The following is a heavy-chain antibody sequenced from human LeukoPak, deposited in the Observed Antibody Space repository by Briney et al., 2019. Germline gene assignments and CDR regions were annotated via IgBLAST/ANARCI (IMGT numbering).Heavy chain of an antibody. D-gene: IGHD3-10*01. CDR2: INQYGNEK. CDR3: ATGTEMDRGVIINGHLDY. J-gene: IGHJ4*02. Sequence: PGGSLRLSCAASGFIFSTYWMKWLRQAPGKGLEWVANINQYGNEKYYVDSVKGRFTISRDNGKNSLYLEMNSLRAEDTAVYYCATGTEMDRGVIINGHLDYWGQGTLVTVSS. CDR1: GFIFSTYW. V-gene: IGHV3-7*01.